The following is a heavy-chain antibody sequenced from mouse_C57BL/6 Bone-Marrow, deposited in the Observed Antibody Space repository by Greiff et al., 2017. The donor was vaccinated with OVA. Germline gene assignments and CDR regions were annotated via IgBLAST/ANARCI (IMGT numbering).Heavy chain of an antibody. D-gene: IGHD4-1*01. Sequence: EVQGVESGGGLVQPGGSLSLSCAASGFTFTDYYMSWVRQPPGKALEWLGFIRNKANGYTTEYSASVKGRFTISRDNSQSILYLQMNALRAEDSATYYCARYPSLTFWYFDVWGTGTTVTVSS. CDR3: ARYPSLTFWYFDV. V-gene: IGHV7-3*01. J-gene: IGHJ1*03. CDR2: IRNKANGYTT. CDR1: GFTFTDYY.